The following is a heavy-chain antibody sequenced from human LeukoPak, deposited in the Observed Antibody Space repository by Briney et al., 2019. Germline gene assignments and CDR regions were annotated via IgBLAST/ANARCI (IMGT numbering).Heavy chain of an antibody. CDR1: GFTFSSYA. Sequence: PGGSLRLSCAASGFTFSSYAMSWVRQAPGKGLEWVSAISGSGGSTYYADSVKGRFTISRDNSKNTLHLQMNSLRAEDTAVYYRAKGTQNYDILTGLDYWGQGTLVTVSS. CDR2: ISGSGGST. J-gene: IGHJ4*02. CDR3: AKGTQNYDILTGLDY. V-gene: IGHV3-23*01. D-gene: IGHD3-9*01.